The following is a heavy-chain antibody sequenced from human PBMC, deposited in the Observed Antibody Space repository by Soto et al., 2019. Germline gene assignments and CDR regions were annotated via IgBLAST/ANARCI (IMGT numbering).Heavy chain of an antibody. Sequence: SGGSLRLSCAASGVPFSSYSMNWVRQAPGKGLEWVSSISSSSSYIYYADSVKGRFTISRDNAKNSLYLQMNSLRAEDTAVYYCARDWRITMVRGVIDYYYYYGMDVWGQGTTVTVSS. J-gene: IGHJ6*02. CDR2: ISSSSSYI. CDR1: GVPFSSYS. V-gene: IGHV3-21*01. D-gene: IGHD3-10*01. CDR3: ARDWRITMVRGVIDYYYYYGMDV.